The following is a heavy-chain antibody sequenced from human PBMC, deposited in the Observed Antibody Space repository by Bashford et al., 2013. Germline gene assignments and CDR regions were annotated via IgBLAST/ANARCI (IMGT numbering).Heavy chain of an antibody. V-gene: IGHV3-21*01. D-gene: IGHD5-12*01. Sequence: VRQAPGKGLEWVSSISSSSSYIYYADSVKGRFTISRDNAKNSLYLQMNSLRAEDTAVYYCARVSLPYSGYDPVVYWGQGTLVTVSS. J-gene: IGHJ4*02. CDR3: ARVSLPYSGYDPVVY. CDR2: ISSSSSYI.